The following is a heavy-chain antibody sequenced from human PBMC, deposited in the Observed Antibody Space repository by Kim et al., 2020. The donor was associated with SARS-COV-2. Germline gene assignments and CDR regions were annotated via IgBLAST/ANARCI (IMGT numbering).Heavy chain of an antibody. CDR3: ARDLPNSSGWGYFDY. Sequence: QKFQGRVTITADKSTSTAYMELSSLRSEDTAVYYCARDLPNSSGWGYFDYWGQGTLVTVSS. J-gene: IGHJ4*02. D-gene: IGHD6-19*01. V-gene: IGHV1-69*04.